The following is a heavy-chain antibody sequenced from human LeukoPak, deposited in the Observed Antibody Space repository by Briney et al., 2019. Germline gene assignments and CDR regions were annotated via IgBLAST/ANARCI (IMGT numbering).Heavy chain of an antibody. CDR1: GGSISSTSYY. V-gene: IGHV4-39*01. D-gene: IGHD6-13*01. CDR3: ASEIVAAGTDY. CDR2: IYYSGNT. Sequence: PSETLSLTCSVSGGSISSTSYYWAWIRQPPGKGLEWIGSIYYSGNTYYNPSLKGRVIISVDTSKNQSSLTLSSVTAADRAVYYCASEIVAAGTDYWGQGTLVTVSS. J-gene: IGHJ4*02.